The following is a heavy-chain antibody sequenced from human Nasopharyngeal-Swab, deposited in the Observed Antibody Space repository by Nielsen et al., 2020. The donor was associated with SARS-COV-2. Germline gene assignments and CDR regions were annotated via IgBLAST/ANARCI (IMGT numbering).Heavy chain of an antibody. CDR2: INPSGGST. D-gene: IGHD2-2*01. CDR1: GSTFTSYY. Sequence: ASVTVSCQASGSTFTSYYIHWVRQAPGQGLAWMGIINPSGGSTSYAQKFQGRVTMTRDTSTSTVYMELSSLRSEDTAVYYCAREEDIVVVPAAGLDYWGQGTLVTVSS. V-gene: IGHV1-46*01. CDR3: AREEDIVVVPAAGLDY. J-gene: IGHJ4*02.